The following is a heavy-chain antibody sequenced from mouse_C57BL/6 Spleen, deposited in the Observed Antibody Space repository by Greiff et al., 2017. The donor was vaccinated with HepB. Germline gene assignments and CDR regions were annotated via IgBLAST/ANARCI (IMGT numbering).Heavy chain of an antibody. J-gene: IGHJ4*01. D-gene: IGHD1-1*02. CDR2: ISSGGDYI. Sequence: EVKLMESGEGLVKPGGSLKLSCAASGFTFSSYAMSWVRQTPEKRLEWVAYISSGGDYIYYADTVKGRFTISRDNARNTLYLQMSSLKSEDTAMYYCTRGDGVYAMDYWGQGTSVTVSS. CDR3: TRGDGVYAMDY. CDR1: GFTFSSYA. V-gene: IGHV5-9-1*02.